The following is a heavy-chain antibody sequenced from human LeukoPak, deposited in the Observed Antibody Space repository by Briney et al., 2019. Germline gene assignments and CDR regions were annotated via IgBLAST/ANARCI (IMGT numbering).Heavy chain of an antibody. J-gene: IGHJ4*02. CDR3: ASSEQQLVLDDY. D-gene: IGHD6-13*01. Sequence: GGSLRLSCAASGFTFSSYAMHWVRQAPGKGLEWVAVISYDGSNKYYADSVKGRFTISRDNSKNTLYLQMNSLRAEDTAVYYCASSEQQLVLDDYWGQGTLVTVSS. CDR2: ISYDGSNK. V-gene: IGHV3-30*04. CDR1: GFTFSSYA.